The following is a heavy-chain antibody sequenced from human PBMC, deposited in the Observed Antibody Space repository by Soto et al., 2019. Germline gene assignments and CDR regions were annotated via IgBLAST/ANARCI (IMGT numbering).Heavy chain of an antibody. CDR2: INQDGSSR. CDR1: GFSLRIYW. CDR3: VTDVSGWYAS. V-gene: IGHV3-7*05. J-gene: IGHJ5*01. D-gene: IGHD6-19*01. Sequence: GSLRLSYVASGFSLRIYWMTWVRQSRERGLEWVANINQDGSSRFHVDSVRGRFTVSRDNANNTLYLQMNSLRPEDTAVYYCVTDVSGWYASWGPGALVTVSS.